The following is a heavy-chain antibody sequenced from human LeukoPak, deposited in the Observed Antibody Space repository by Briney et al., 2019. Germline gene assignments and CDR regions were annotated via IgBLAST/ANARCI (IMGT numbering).Heavy chain of an antibody. D-gene: IGHD3-10*01. J-gene: IGHJ6*02. CDR3: ARDPPNYGYYYYGMDV. Sequence: ASVKVSCKASGYTFTSYAMNWVRQAPGQGLEWMRWINTNTGNPTYAQGFTGRFVFSLDTSVSTAYLQISSLKAEDTAVYYCARDPPNYGYYYYGMDVWGQGTTVTVSS. CDR2: INTNTGNP. CDR1: GYTFTSYA. V-gene: IGHV7-4-1*02.